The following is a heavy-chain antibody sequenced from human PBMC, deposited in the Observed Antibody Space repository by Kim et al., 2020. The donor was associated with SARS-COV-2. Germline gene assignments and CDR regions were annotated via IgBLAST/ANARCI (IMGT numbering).Heavy chain of an antibody. J-gene: IGHJ4*02. Sequence: PSVKVSCKASGYTFTGYYMHWVRQAPGQGLEWMGWINPNSGGTNYAQKFQGRVTMTRDTSISTAYMELSRLRSDDTAVYYCARPLNGYYYDSSGYGFDYWGQGTLVTVSS. V-gene: IGHV1-2*02. CDR1: GYTFTGYY. CDR2: INPNSGGT. D-gene: IGHD3-22*01. CDR3: ARPLNGYYYDSSGYGFDY.